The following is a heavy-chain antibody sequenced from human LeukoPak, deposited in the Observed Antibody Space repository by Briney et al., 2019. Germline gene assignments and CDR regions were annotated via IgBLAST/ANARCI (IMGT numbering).Heavy chain of an antibody. CDR1: GYTFTDYF. CDR2: INPNDGDT. CDR3: ARANFLYCSSTTCLFDY. V-gene: IGHV1-2*02. J-gene: IGHJ4*02. Sequence: ASVKVSCKASGYTFTDYFMHWVRQAPGQGFEWMGWINPNDGDTNYAQKFQGRVTMTRDTSISTAHMEVSRLRSDDTAVYYCARANFLYCSSTTCLFDYWGQGTLVTVSS. D-gene: IGHD2-2*01.